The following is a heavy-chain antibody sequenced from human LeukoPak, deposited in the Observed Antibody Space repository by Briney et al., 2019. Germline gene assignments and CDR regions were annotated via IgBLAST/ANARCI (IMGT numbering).Heavy chain of an antibody. J-gene: IGHJ4*02. CDR3: ARSRGGFYHY. CDR2: FDTDGSKT. D-gene: IGHD2/OR15-2a*01. CDR1: GFTFSNGW. Sequence: GGSLRLSCAASGFTFSNGWVHWVRQAPGKGLVWVSRFDTDGSKTTYADSVKGRFTISRDNAKNTLYLQMNSLRVEDTAVYHCARSRGGFYHYWGQGTLVTVSS. V-gene: IGHV3-74*01.